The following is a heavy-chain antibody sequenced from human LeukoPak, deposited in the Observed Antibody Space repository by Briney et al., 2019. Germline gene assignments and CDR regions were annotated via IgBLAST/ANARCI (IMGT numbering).Heavy chain of an antibody. J-gene: IGHJ3*02. CDR2: IYYSGST. D-gene: IGHD2-15*01. CDR1: GGSISSYY. V-gene: IGHV4-59*12. CDR3: AREGYCSGGSCYSLPSDAFDI. Sequence: SETLSLTCTVSGGSISSYYWSWIRQPPGKGLEWIGYIYYSGSTNYNPSLKSRVTISVDKSKNQFSLKLSSVTAADTAVYYCAREGYCSGGSCYSLPSDAFDIWGQGTMVTVSS.